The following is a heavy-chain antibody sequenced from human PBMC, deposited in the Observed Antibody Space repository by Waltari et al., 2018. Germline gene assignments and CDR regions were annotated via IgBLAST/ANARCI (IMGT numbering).Heavy chain of an antibody. D-gene: IGHD2-15*01. V-gene: IGHV4-38-2*02. CDR3: AGEGHCSGGSCYSGGYFDY. CDR2: IYHSGST. J-gene: IGHJ4*02. Sequence: QVQLQESGPGLVKPSETLSLTCTVSGYSISSGYYWGWIRQPPGKGLEWIGSIYHSGSTYYNPPLKSRVTISVDTSKNQFSLKLSSVTAADTAVYYCAGEGHCSGGSCYSGGYFDYWGQGTLVTISS. CDR1: GYSISSGYY.